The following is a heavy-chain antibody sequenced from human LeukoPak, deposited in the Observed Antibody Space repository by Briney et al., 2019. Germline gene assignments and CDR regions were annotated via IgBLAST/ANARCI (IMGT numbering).Heavy chain of an antibody. V-gene: IGHV4-4*07. J-gene: IGHJ5*02. D-gene: IGHD2-2*01. CDR1: GGSINSYY. Sequence: PSETLSLTCTVSGGSINSYYWTWIRQPAGKGLEWNGRIHTSGNTDYNPSLQSRVTISVDTSKNQFSLKLSSVTAADTAVYYCARAVPAALVSRWFDPWGQGTLVTVSS. CDR2: IHTSGNT. CDR3: ARAVPAALVSRWFDP.